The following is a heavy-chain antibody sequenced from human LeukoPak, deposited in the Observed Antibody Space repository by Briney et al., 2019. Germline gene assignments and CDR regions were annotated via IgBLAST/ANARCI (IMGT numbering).Heavy chain of an antibody. CDR3: ARERQLVWFDP. D-gene: IGHD6-13*01. J-gene: IGHJ5*02. CDR1: GGSISSGNYY. Sequence: SETLSLTCTVSGGSISSGNYYWGWIRQPPGKGLEWIGNIHYSGSTYYNPSLKSRVTISVDTSKNQFSLKLSSVTAADTAVYYCARERQLVWFDPWGQGTLVTVSS. V-gene: IGHV4-39*07. CDR2: IHYSGST.